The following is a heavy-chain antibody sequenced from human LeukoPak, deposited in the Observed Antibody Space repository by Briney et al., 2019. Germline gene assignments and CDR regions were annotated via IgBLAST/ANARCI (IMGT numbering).Heavy chain of an antibody. CDR3: AKDGGVGGTSNLDY. D-gene: IGHD1-26*01. J-gene: IGHJ4*02. Sequence: QPGGSLRLSCAASGFTFIGYAMSWVRQAPGKGLEWVSAISSSGDGAYYADSVKGRFTISRDSSKSTLYPQMNSLRPDDTAVYYCAKDGGVGGTSNLDYWGQGTLVTVSS. CDR1: GFTFIGYA. CDR2: ISSSGDGA. V-gene: IGHV3-23*01.